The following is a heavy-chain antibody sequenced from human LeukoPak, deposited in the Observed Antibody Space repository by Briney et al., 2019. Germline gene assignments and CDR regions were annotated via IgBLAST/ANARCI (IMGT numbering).Heavy chain of an antibody. CDR1: GFTFSSYA. CDR3: AKTSAGVRGGYFDY. J-gene: IGHJ4*02. Sequence: GGSLRLSCAASGFTFSSYAMSWVRQAPGKGLEWVSLINDSGGNTYYADSVKGRFTISRDNSKNALFLQMSSLRPEDTAVYYCAKTSAGVRGGYFDYWGQGTLVTVSS. CDR2: INDSGGNT. V-gene: IGHV3-23*01. D-gene: IGHD3-10*01.